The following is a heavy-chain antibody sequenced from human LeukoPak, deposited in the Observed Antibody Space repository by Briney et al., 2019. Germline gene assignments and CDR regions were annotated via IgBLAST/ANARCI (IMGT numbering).Heavy chain of an antibody. Sequence: GWSLRLSCAASELTFSSYERNWVRQAPGKGLEWVASFNSSRSYIYYADSVGGGFTIFRENAKNSLQLQMHRLRAEDTAVYYCARDKDDPWGIVVVTPAYWGPGTLVTVSS. D-gene: IGHD3-22*01. CDR2: FNSSRSYI. J-gene: IGHJ4*02. V-gene: IGHV3-21*01. CDR3: ARDKDDPWGIVVVTPAY. CDR1: ELTFSSYE.